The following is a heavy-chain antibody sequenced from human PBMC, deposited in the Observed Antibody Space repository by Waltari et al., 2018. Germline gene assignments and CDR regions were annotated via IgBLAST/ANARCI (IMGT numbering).Heavy chain of an antibody. CDR3: ATDRSSSAY. D-gene: IGHD6-6*01. Sequence: QIQLVQSGAEVTEPGASVKVSCTTSGYTFNNVGLSGVRQAPGQGLEWMGWVRPDNVNTDYEQKFQGRVTMTTDTSTTTAYMELTSLISDDTAIYYCATDRSSSAYWGQGTLVTVSS. CDR1: GYTFNNVG. J-gene: IGHJ4*02. V-gene: IGHV1-18*04. CDR2: VRPDNVNT.